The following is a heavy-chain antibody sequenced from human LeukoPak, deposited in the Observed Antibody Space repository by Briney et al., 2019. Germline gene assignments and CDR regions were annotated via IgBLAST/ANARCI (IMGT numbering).Heavy chain of an antibody. CDR2: IIPIFGTA. V-gene: IGHV1-69*05. J-gene: IGHJ4*02. D-gene: IGHD5-18*01. CDR1: GGTFSSYA. CDR3: ARELQLWIQK. Sequence: ASVKVSCKASGGTFSSYAISWVRQAPGQGLEWMGRIIPIFGTANYAQKFQGRVTITTDESTSTAYMELSSLRSEDTAVYYCARELQLWIQKWGQGTLVTVSS.